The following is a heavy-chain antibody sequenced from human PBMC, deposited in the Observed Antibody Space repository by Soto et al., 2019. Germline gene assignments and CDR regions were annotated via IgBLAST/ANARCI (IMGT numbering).Heavy chain of an antibody. CDR2: IIPMFGTA. V-gene: IGHV1-69*01. CDR1: GGTFSSYA. D-gene: IGHD3-10*01. Sequence: QVQLVQSGAEVKKPGSSVKVSCKASGGTFSSYAISWVRQAPGQGLEWMGGIIPMFGTANYAQKFQGRVTITADESTSTAYMELSSMRSEDTAVYYCARRTVLLNFDPWGQGTLVTVSS. J-gene: IGHJ5*02. CDR3: ARRTVLLNFDP.